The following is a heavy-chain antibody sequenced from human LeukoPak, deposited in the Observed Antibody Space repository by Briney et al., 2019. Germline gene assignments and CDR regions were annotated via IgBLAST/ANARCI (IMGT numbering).Heavy chain of an antibody. V-gene: IGHV1-2*02. D-gene: IGHD3-10*01. CDR3: SAMGQGLDAFDI. CDR2: INPNSGGT. CDR1: GYTFTGYY. J-gene: IGHJ3*02. Sequence: ASVKVSCKASGYTFTGYYMHWVRQAPGQGLEWMGWINPNSGGTNYAQKLQGRVTMTTDTSTSTAYMELRSLRSDDTAVYYCSAMGQGLDAFDIWGQGTMVTVSS.